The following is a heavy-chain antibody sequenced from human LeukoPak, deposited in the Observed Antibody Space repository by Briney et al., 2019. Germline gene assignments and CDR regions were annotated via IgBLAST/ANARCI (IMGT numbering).Heavy chain of an antibody. CDR1: GGTFSSYA. CDR2: ISAYNGNT. CDR3: ATSSGAGDDY. D-gene: IGHD6-19*01. Sequence: ASVKVSCKASGGTFSSYAISWVRQAPGQGLEWMGWISAYNGNTNYAQKLQGRVTMTTDTSTSTAYMELRSLRSDDTAVYYCATSSGAGDDYWGQGTLVTVSS. V-gene: IGHV1-18*01. J-gene: IGHJ4*02.